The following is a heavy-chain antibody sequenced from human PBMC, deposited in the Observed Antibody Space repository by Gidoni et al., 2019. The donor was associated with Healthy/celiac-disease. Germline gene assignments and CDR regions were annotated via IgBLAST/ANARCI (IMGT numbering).Heavy chain of an antibody. CDR3: ASLGELSLRPNDAFDI. Sequence: EVQLVESGGGVVRPGGSLRLSCAASGFTFDDYGMSWVRQAPGKGLEWVSGINWNGGSTGYADSVKGRFTISRDNAKNSLYLQMNSLRAEDTALYHCASLGELSLRPNDAFDIWGQGTMVTVSS. V-gene: IGHV3-20*01. CDR1: GFTFDDYG. J-gene: IGHJ3*02. D-gene: IGHD3-16*02. CDR2: INWNGGST.